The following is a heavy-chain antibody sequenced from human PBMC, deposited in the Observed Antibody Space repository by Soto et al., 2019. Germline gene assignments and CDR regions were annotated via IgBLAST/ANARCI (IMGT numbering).Heavy chain of an antibody. Sequence: QVQLVESGGGVVQPGKSLRLSCAASGFTFNTYGMHWVRQAPGKGPEWVAVISNDGSNKYYADSVKGRFIISRDNSKNTLYLQMNSLRAEDTAVYYCANWNYPQSDWGQGTLVTVSS. CDR2: ISNDGSNK. V-gene: IGHV3-30*18. CDR1: GFTFNTYG. CDR3: ANWNYPQSD. D-gene: IGHD1-7*01. J-gene: IGHJ4*02.